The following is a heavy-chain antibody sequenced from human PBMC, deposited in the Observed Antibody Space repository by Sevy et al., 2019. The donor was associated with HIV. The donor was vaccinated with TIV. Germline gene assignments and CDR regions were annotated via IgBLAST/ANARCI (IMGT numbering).Heavy chain of an antibody. CDR2: ISGRGGST. CDR1: GFTFSSYA. J-gene: IGHJ4*02. V-gene: IGHV3-23*01. CDR3: AKSITMIVVVINDY. D-gene: IGHD3-22*01. Sequence: GGSLRLSCAASGFTFSSYAMSWVRQAPGKGLEWVSAISGRGGSTYYADSVKGPFTMSRDNSKNTLYLKMNRLRDEDTAVYYCAKSITMIVVVINDYWGQGTLVTVSS.